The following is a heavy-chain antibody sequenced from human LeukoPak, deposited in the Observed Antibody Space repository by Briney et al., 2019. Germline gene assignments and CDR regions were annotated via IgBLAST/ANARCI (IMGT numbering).Heavy chain of an antibody. CDR2: IYPGDSDT. CDR3: ARGLGGYMITFGGVIVTWFDP. V-gene: IGHV5-51*01. Sequence: GESLKISCKGSGYSFTSYWIGLVRQMPGKGLAWMGIIYPGDSDTRYSPSFQGQVTISADKSISTAYLQWSSLKASDTAMYYCARGLGGYMITFGGVIVTWFDPWGQGTLVTVSS. CDR1: GYSFTSYW. D-gene: IGHD3-16*02. J-gene: IGHJ5*02.